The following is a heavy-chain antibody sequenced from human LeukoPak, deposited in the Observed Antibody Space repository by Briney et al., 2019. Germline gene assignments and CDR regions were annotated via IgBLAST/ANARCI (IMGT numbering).Heavy chain of an antibody. CDR1: GGSISSYY. CDR2: IYYSGST. CDR3: ARDPGGYYDSSGPG. D-gene: IGHD3-22*01. Sequence: PSETLSLTRTVSGGSISSYYWSWIRQPPGKGLEWIGYIYYSGSTYYNPSLKSRVTISVDTSKNQFSLKLSSVTAADTAVYYCARDPGGYYDSSGPGWGQGTLVTVSS. J-gene: IGHJ4*02. V-gene: IGHV4-59*12.